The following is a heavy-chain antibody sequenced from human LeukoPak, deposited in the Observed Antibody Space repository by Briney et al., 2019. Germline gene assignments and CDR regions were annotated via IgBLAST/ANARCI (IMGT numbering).Heavy chain of an antibody. V-gene: IGHV3-30*18. Sequence: GRSLRFSCAASGFTFRSYGMHWVRQAPGKGLEGVAVISYDGSNKYYADSVKGRFTISRDNAKNTLYLQMNTLRAEDTAVYYCAKSGALAGQQLGSALGYWGQGTLVSVSS. CDR3: AKSGALAGQQLGSALGY. J-gene: IGHJ4*02. D-gene: IGHD6-13*01. CDR1: GFTFRSYG. CDR2: ISYDGSNK.